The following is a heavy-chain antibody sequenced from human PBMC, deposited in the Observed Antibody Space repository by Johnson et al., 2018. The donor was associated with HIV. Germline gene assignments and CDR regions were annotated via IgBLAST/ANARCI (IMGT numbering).Heavy chain of an antibody. V-gene: IGHV3-30*04. CDR3: ARAKDAAYPYDAFDV. CDR2: ISYDGSNK. D-gene: IGHD2-15*01. J-gene: IGHJ3*01. CDR1: GFTFSSYA. Sequence: HVQLVESGGGVVQPGRSLRLSCAASGFTFSSYAMHWVRQAPGKGLEWVAVISYDGSNKYYADSVKGRFTISRDNSKNTLYLQMNSLRAEDTAVYYCARAKDAAYPYDAFDVWGHGTMVIVSA.